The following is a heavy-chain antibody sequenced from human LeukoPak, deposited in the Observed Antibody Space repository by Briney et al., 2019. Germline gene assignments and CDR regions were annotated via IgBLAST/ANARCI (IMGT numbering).Heavy chain of an antibody. Sequence: PSQTLFLTCTVSGGSISSGGYFWSWIRQHPGKGPEWVGYISNSGSTSYNPSLKSRVTLSVDTSKNQFSLKLSSVTAADTAVYYCARADNWNAFEYWGQGTLVPVSS. J-gene: IGHJ4*02. CDR3: ARADNWNAFEY. CDR2: ISNSGST. D-gene: IGHD1-1*01. CDR1: GGSISSGGYF. V-gene: IGHV4-31*03.